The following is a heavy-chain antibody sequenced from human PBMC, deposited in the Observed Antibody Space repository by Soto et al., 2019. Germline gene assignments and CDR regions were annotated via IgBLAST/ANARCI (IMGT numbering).Heavy chain of an antibody. CDR1: GFTFSSYG. Sequence: GASVKVSCAASGFTFSSYGMHWVRQAPGKGLEWVAVISYDGSNKYYADSVKGRFTISRDNSKNTLYLQMNSLRAEDTAVYYCAKEGIGLRKAFDIWGQGTMVTVSS. J-gene: IGHJ3*02. D-gene: IGHD3-16*01. CDR3: AKEGIGLRKAFDI. CDR2: ISYDGSNK. V-gene: IGHV3-30*18.